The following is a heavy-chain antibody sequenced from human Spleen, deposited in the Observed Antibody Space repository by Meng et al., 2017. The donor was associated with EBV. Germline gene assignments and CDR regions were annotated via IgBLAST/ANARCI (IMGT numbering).Heavy chain of an antibody. Sequence: PQWGAGIFNPSQTLSLTCAVYGGSFTDYYWSWIRQSPGKALEWTGELNLRGSTNYKPSLKSRVTLSVDTSKNQFSLNLTSVTAADTAVYYCARGMVAAASPDWWGQGTLVTVSS. J-gene: IGHJ4*02. CDR2: LNLRGST. CDR1: GGSFTDYY. CDR3: ARGMVAAASPDW. D-gene: IGHD2-15*01. V-gene: IGHV4-34*01.